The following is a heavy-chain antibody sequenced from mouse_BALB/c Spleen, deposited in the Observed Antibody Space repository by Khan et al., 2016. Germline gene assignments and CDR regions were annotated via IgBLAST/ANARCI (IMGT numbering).Heavy chain of an antibody. D-gene: IGHD4-1*01. CDR1: GFNIKDTY. CDR2: IDPANGNT. Sequence: VQLQQSGAELVKPGASVKLSCTASGFNIKDTYMHWVKQRPEQGLEWIGRIDPANGNTKYDPKFQGKATITADTSSTTAYLQLSSLTSEDTAVYYCARKELGGWYFDVWGAGTTVTVSS. J-gene: IGHJ1*01. V-gene: IGHV14-3*02. CDR3: ARKELGGWYFDV.